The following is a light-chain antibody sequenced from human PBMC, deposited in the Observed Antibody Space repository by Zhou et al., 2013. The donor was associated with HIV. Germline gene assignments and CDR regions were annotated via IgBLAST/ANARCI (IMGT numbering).Light chain of an antibody. CDR2: RAS. Sequence: DIQMTQSPSTLSASVGDRVTITCRASQSISGWVAWYQQKPGRAPKLLIYRASSLESGVPSRFSGSGSGTEFTLTISSLQPDDFATYYCQQSYTTPRTFGQGTKVEIK. V-gene: IGKV1-5*03. J-gene: IGKJ1*01. CDR3: QQSYTTPRT. CDR1: QSISGW.